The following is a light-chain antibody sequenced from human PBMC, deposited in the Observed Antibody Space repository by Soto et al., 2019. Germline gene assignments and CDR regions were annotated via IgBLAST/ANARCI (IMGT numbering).Light chain of an antibody. V-gene: IGKV1-39*01. J-gene: IGKJ3*01. CDR2: AAS. CDR1: QSISTC. CDR3: QQSYSTPFT. Sequence: DIQMTQSPSSLSASVGDRVTITCRASQSISTCLNWYQQKPGEAPKLLIYDAASNLQSGVPSRFSGSGSGSDFTLTISSVQSEDFATYYCQQSYSTPFTFGPGTKVDIK.